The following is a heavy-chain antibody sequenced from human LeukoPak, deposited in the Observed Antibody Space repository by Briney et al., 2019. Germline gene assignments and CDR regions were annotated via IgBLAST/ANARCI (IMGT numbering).Heavy chain of an antibody. Sequence: GGSLRLSCAASGFTFSSYAMSWVRQAPGKGLEWVSAISGSGGSTYYADSVKGRFTISRDNSKNTLYLQMNSLRAEDTAVYYCAKEGPWGIAVAGPTDPVFDYWGQGTLVTVSS. CDR1: GFTFSSYA. J-gene: IGHJ4*02. CDR2: ISGSGGST. V-gene: IGHV3-23*01. CDR3: AKEGPWGIAVAGPTDPVFDY. D-gene: IGHD6-19*01.